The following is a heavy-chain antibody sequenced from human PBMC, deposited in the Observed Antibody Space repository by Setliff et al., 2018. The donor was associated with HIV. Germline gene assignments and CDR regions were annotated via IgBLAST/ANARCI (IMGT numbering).Heavy chain of an antibody. CDR2: INSGGST. J-gene: IGHJ6*02. Sequence: GSLCLSCAASGFTVSSHYMSWVRQAPGKGLEWVSVINSGGSTYYADSVKGRFTISRDNSKNTLYLQMTSLRAEDTAVYYCATDTRTFHYYGMDVWGQGTTVTVSS. CDR1: GFTVSSHY. V-gene: IGHV3-53*01. D-gene: IGHD3-16*01. CDR3: ATDTRTFHYYGMDV.